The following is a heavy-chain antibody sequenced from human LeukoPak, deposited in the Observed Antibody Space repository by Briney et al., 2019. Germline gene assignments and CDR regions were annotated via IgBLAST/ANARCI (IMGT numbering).Heavy chain of an antibody. D-gene: IGHD3-22*01. CDR1: GFTFGDYA. Sequence: GGSLRLSCTASGFTFGDYAMSWFRQAPGKGLKWVGFIRSKAYGGTTEYAASVKGRFTISRDDSKSIAYLQMNSLKTEDTAVYYCTRDRFYYDSSGYSIDYWGQGTLVTVSS. J-gene: IGHJ4*02. CDR3: TRDRFYYDSSGYSIDY. CDR2: IRSKAYGGTT. V-gene: IGHV3-49*03.